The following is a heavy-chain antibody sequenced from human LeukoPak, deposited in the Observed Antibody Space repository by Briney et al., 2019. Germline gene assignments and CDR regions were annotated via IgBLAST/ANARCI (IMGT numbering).Heavy chain of an antibody. V-gene: IGHV3-7*01. J-gene: IGHJ4*02. Sequence: GGSLRLSCAASGFIFHNYWMGWVRQAPGKALEYVGNIKGDGSEKYYVDSLKGRFTISRDNAKSSLYLQMNNLRVEDTAVYYCVRDDRSDSRYYYDNDWGQGTLVTVSS. CDR3: VRDDRSDSRYYYDND. CDR2: IKGDGSEK. CDR1: GFIFHNYW. D-gene: IGHD3-16*01.